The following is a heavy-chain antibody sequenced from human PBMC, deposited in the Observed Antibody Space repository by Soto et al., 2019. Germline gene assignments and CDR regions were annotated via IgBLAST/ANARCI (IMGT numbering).Heavy chain of an antibody. Sequence: EVQLVESGGGLVQPGRSLRLSCAASGFTFDDYAMHWVRQAPGKGLEWVSGISWNSGSIDYADSVKGRFTISRDNAKNSLYLQMNSLRAEDTALYYCAKDSEYSSSLGYFDYWGQGTLVTVSS. J-gene: IGHJ4*02. CDR3: AKDSEYSSSLGYFDY. D-gene: IGHD6-6*01. V-gene: IGHV3-9*01. CDR1: GFTFDDYA. CDR2: ISWNSGSI.